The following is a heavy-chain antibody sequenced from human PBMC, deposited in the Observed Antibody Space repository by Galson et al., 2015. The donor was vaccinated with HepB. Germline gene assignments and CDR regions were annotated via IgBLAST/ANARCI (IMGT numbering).Heavy chain of an antibody. CDR2: ISSSSSYI. CDR1: GFTFSSYS. Sequence: SLRLSCAASGFTFSSYSMNWVRQAPGKGLEWVSSISSSSSYIYYADSVKGRFTISRDNAKNSLYLQTNSLRAEDTAVYYCARDYGDNYYYYYMDVWGKGTTVTVSS. J-gene: IGHJ6*03. D-gene: IGHD4-17*01. V-gene: IGHV3-21*01. CDR3: ARDYGDNYYYYYMDV.